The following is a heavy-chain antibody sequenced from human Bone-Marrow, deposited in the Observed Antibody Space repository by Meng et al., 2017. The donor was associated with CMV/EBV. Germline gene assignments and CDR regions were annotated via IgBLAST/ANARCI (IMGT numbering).Heavy chain of an antibody. Sequence: SLKISCAVSGFTFADYALHWVRQAPGKGPEWVSGISWNSGSIDYADSVKGRFTTSRDNSKNTLYLQMNSLRADDTAVYYCAKGRWLQGGTDLDYWGQGTLVTVSS. CDR2: ISWNSGSI. D-gene: IGHD5-24*01. J-gene: IGHJ4*02. V-gene: IGHV3-9*01. CDR3: AKGRWLQGGTDLDY. CDR1: GFTFADYA.